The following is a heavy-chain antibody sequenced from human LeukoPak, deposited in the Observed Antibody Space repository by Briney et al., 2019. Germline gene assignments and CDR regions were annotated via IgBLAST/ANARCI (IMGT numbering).Heavy chain of an antibody. V-gene: IGHV3-66*01. CDR1: GFTFSGYA. D-gene: IGHD4-17*01. Sequence: PGRSLRLSCADSGFTFSGYAMHWVRQAPGKGLEWVSFIDSGGSTNSADSGKGRFSVSRDNSKNTLYLQMNSLRVEDTAVYYCARTYGYYVYYYGMDVWGQGTTVTVSS. CDR3: ARTYGYYVYYYGMDV. J-gene: IGHJ6*01. CDR2: IDSGGST.